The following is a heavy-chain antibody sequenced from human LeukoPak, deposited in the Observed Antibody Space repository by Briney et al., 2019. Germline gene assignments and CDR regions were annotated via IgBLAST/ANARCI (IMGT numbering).Heavy chain of an antibody. J-gene: IGHJ4*02. CDR1: GFTVSSNY. CDR2: IYSGGST. Sequence: GGSLRLSCAASGFTVSSNYMRWVREAPGKGLEWVSDIYSGGSTYYADSVKGRFTISRDNSKNTLYLQMNSLRAEDTAVYYCARAFGDFWSEFDYWGQGTLVTVSS. CDR3: ARAFGDFWSEFDY. V-gene: IGHV3-66*02. D-gene: IGHD3-3*01.